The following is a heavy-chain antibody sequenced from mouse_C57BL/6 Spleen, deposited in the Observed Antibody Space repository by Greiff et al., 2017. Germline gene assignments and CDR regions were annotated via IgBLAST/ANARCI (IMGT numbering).Heavy chain of an antibody. CDR1: GFTFSSYA. D-gene: IGHD2-1*01. CDR3: ERAGIYYGNYVDY. V-gene: IGHV5-4*03. CDR2: ISDGGSST. J-gene: IGHJ2*01. Sequence: EVMLVESGGGLVKPGGSLKLSCAASGFTFSSYALSWVRQTPEKRLEWVATISDGGSSTSYPDHVKGRFTISRDNAKNNLYLQMRHLKSADTDMYYWERAGIYYGNYVDYWGQGTTLTVSS.